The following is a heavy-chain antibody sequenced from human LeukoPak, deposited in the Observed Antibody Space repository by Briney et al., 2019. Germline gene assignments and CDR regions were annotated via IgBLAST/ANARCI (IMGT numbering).Heavy chain of an antibody. Sequence: SETLSLTCTVSGGSINNYYWRLIRQTPGKGLEYIGYIYYSGSHIYNTSLKSRATISVDTSKNQFSLKLSSVAAAGTAVYYCARVGLGGHGGVDYWSQGTLVTVSS. CDR1: GGSINNYY. V-gene: IGHV4-59*01. CDR2: IYYSGSH. CDR3: ARVGLGGHGGVDY. J-gene: IGHJ4*02. D-gene: IGHD5-12*01.